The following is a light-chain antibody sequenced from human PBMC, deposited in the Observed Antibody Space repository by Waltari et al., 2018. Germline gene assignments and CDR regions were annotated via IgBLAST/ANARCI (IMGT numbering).Light chain of an antibody. Sequence: DIVMTQSPDSLAVSLGERATINCKSSQSVLYTSNNQNYLAWYRQKSGQPPELLIYWASTRESGVPDRFSGSGSATNFTLTISSLQAEDVAVYYCQQYNDYPWTFGQGTKVEIK. J-gene: IGKJ1*01. CDR3: QQYNDYPWT. CDR1: QSVLYTSNNQNY. V-gene: IGKV4-1*01. CDR2: WAS.